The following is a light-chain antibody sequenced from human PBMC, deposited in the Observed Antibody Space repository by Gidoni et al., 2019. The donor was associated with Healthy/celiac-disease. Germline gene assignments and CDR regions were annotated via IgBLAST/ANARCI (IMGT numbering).Light chain of an antibody. Sequence: SYELTQPPSVSVSPGQTASITCSGYKLGDKYACWYQQKPGQSPVLVIYQDSKRPSGIPERFSGSNSGNTATLTICGTQAMDEADYYCPAWDSSTVVFGGGTKLTVL. V-gene: IGLV3-1*01. CDR3: PAWDSSTVV. CDR1: KLGDKY. J-gene: IGLJ2*01. CDR2: QDS.